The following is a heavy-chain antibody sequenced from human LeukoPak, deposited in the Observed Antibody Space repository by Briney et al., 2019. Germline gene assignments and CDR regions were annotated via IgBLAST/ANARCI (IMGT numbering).Heavy chain of an antibody. CDR1: GGSIS. J-gene: IGHJ6*02. D-gene: IGHD3-10*01. Sequence: SETLSLTCTVSGGSISWIRQHPGKGLEWIGYIYYSGSTYYNPSLKSRVTISVDTSKNQFSLKLSSVTAADTAVYYCARACRDYYYYGMDVWGQGTTVTVSS. CDR2: IYYSGST. CDR3: ARACRDYYYYGMDV. V-gene: IGHV4-31*03.